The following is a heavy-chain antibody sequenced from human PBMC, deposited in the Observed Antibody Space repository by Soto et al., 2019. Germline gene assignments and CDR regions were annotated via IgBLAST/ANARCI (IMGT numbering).Heavy chain of an antibody. Sequence: QVQLQESGPGLVKPSETLSLTCTVAGGSLTDHYWNWFRQSPGKGLHWIGYVYYSGGTNYNPSLKSRDTMSVDTSKNQFSLNLRSVTAADTAVYYCARGNDWKSSTFDIWGQGTMVSVSS. CDR2: VYYSGGT. V-gene: IGHV4-59*11. D-gene: IGHD2-21*01. J-gene: IGHJ3*02. CDR3: ARGNDWKSSTFDI. CDR1: GGSLTDHY.